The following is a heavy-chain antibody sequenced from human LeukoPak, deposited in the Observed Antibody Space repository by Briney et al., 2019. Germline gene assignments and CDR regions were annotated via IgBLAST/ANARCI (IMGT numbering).Heavy chain of an antibody. V-gene: IGHV4-39*07. D-gene: IGHD4-23*01. CDR3: ARVRIGGKRSRSGNLFNWLDP. CDR1: GGSISSSSYY. Sequence: SETLSLTCTVSGGSISSSSYYWGWTRQPPGKGLEWIGSIYFSGSTYYNPSLKSRVTISVDTSKNQFSLKLSSVTAADTAVYYCARVRIGGKRSRSGNLFNWLDPWGQGTLVTVSS. CDR2: IYFSGST. J-gene: IGHJ5*02.